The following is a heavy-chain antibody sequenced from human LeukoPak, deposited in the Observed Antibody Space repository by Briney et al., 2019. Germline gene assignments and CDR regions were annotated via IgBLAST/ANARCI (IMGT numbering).Heavy chain of an antibody. CDR1: GGSISSYY. D-gene: IGHD1-26*01. Sequence: SETLSLTCTVSGGSISSYYWSWLRQPPGKGLEWIGYIYYSGGTNYNPSLKSRVTISVDTSKNQFSLKLSSVTAADTAVYYCARLGFSNSGSYLAPSDYWGQGTLVTVSS. CDR3: ARLGFSNSGSYLAPSDY. V-gene: IGHV4-59*08. J-gene: IGHJ4*02. CDR2: IYYSGGT.